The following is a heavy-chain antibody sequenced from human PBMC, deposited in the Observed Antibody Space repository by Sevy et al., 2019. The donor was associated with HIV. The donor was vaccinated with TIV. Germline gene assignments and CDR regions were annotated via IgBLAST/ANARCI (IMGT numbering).Heavy chain of an antibody. CDR1: GFTFRSFS. D-gene: IGHD1-1*01. V-gene: IGHV3-33*01. CDR2: IWYDGRTE. Sequence: GGSLRLSCVASGFTFRSFSMHWVRQAPGKGLEWVAAIWYDGRTERYADSVQGRFTISRDNSKKTLYLQMNSLRDEDTAIYYCARESERVIVPTAGFDSWGQGTLVTVSS. J-gene: IGHJ5*01. CDR3: ARESERVIVPTAGFDS.